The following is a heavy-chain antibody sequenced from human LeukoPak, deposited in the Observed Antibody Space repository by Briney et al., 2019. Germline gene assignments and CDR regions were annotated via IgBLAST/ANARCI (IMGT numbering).Heavy chain of an antibody. CDR2: IGGGGGNT. D-gene: IGHD3-22*01. Sequence: GRSLRLSCAASGITFANYAMNWVRQAPGKGQEWVSGIGGGGGNTDYADSVRGRFTISRDNSKSTLCLQMSSLRAEDTAIYYCAKDARGYHRPIDSWGQGILITVSS. CDR1: GITFANYA. CDR3: AKDARGYHRPIDS. J-gene: IGHJ4*02. V-gene: IGHV3-23*01.